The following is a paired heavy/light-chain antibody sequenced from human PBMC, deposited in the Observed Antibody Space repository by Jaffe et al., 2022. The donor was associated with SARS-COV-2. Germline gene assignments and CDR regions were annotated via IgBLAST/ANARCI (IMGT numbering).Heavy chain of an antibody. CDR1: GFSFSSYS. CDR2: IKQDGSEK. Sequence: EVQLVESGGGLVQPGGSLRLSCAASGFSFSSYSMSWVRQGPGKGLEWVANIKQDGSEKYYVDSVKGRFTISRDNAKNSLYLQMNSLRAEDTAVYYCARDGGRGYSYGYYYYYGLDIWGQGTTVTVSS. CDR3: ARDGGRGYSYGYYYYYGLDI. J-gene: IGHJ6*02. V-gene: IGHV3-7*03. D-gene: IGHD5-18*01.
Light chain of an antibody. CDR1: QGIRND. V-gene: IGKV1-17*01. CDR2: AAS. Sequence: DIQMTQSPSSLSASVGDRVTITCRASQGIRNDLGWYQQKPGKAPKRLIYAASSLESGVPSRFSGSGSGTEFTLTISSLQPEDFATYYCLQHNSYPYTFGQGTKLEIK. CDR3: LQHNSYPYT. J-gene: IGKJ2*01.